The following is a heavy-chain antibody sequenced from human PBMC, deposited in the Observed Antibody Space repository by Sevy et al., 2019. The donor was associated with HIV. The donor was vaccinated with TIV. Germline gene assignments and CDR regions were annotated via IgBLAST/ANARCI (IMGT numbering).Heavy chain of an antibody. Sequence: GESLKISCKGSAYRFTNYWRGWVRQMPGKGLEWMGMIYPGDSDTRYSPSFQGQVSISADKSISTAYLQWTSLKASDTAMYYCARVIVATTYPIRVHESDIWGQGTMVTVSS. V-gene: IGHV5-51*01. D-gene: IGHD5-12*01. J-gene: IGHJ3*02. CDR3: ARVIVATTYPIRVHESDI. CDR2: IYPGDSDT. CDR1: AYRFTNYW.